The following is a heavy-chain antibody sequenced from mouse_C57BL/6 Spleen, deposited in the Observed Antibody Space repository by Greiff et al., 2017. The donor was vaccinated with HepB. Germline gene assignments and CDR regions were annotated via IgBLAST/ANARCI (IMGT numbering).Heavy chain of an antibody. CDR2: IYPGSGNT. J-gene: IGHJ2*01. CDR1: GYTFTDYY. V-gene: IGHV1-76*01. Sequence: VKLQESGAELVRPGASVKLSCKASGYTFTDYYINWVKQRPGQGLEWIARIYPGSGNTYYNEKFKGKATLTAEKSSSTAYMQLSSLTSEDSAVYFCARSGYWGQGTTLTVSS. CDR3: ARSGY. D-gene: IGHD3-2*02.